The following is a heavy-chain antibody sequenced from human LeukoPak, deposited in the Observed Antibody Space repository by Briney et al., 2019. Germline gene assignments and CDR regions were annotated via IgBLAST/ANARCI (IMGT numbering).Heavy chain of an antibody. CDR2: ISYDGSNK. D-gene: IGHD3-10*01. V-gene: IGHV3-30*18. Sequence: PGGSLRLSCAASGFTFSSYGMHWVRQAPGKGLEWVAVISYDGSNKYYADSVKGRFTISRDNSKNTLYLQMNSLRAEDTAVYYCAKGPRLLWFGESLDWGQGTLVTVSS. CDR3: AKGPRLLWFGESLD. J-gene: IGHJ4*02. CDR1: GFTFSSYG.